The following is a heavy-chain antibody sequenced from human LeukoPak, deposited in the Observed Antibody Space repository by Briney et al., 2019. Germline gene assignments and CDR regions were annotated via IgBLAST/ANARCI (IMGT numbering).Heavy chain of an antibody. CDR1: GGSISSYY. J-gene: IGHJ6*02. CDR2: IYYSGST. V-gene: IGHV4-59*08. CDR3: ARRPTDTRYGMDV. D-gene: IGHD1-14*01. Sequence: SETLSLTCTGSGGSISSYYWSWIRQPPGKGLEWIGYIYYSGSTNYNPSLKSRVTISVDTSKNQFSLKLSSVTAADTAVYYCARRPTDTRYGMDVWGQGTTVTVSS.